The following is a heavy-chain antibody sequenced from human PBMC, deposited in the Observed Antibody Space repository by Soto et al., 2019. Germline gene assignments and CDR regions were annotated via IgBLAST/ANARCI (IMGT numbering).Heavy chain of an antibody. Sequence: GASVKVSCKASGGTFSSYAISWVRQAPGQGLERMGGIIPIFGTANYAQKFQGRVTITADESTSTAYMELSSLRSEDTAVYYCARGQRYDSTRYPYYYYGMDVWGQGTTVTVSS. J-gene: IGHJ6*02. CDR1: GGTFSSYA. CDR3: ARGQRYDSTRYPYYYYGMDV. CDR2: IIPIFGTA. D-gene: IGHD3-22*01. V-gene: IGHV1-69*13.